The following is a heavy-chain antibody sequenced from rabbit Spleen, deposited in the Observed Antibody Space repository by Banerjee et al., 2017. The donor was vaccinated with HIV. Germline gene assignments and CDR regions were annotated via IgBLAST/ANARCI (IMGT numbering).Heavy chain of an antibody. CDR3: ARASSGAGATGYGYWGL. CDR1: GFSFNSGYD. V-gene: IGHV1S40*01. CDR2: IDPVFGIT. J-gene: IGHJ4*01. Sequence: QSLEESGGGLVKPGASLTLTCKASGFSFNSGYDMCWVRLAPGKGLERIGYIDPVFGITYYANWVNGRFSISRENAQNAVFLQMTSLTAADTATYFCARASSGAGATGYGYWGLWGPGTLVTVS. D-gene: IGHD6-1*01.